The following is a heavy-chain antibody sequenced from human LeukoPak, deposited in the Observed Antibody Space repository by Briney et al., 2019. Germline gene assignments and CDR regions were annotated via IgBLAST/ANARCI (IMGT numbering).Heavy chain of an antibody. J-gene: IGHJ4*02. Sequence: GGSLRLSCAASGFSFSIYTMAWVRQAPGGGLEWVAGISGDGDSTSYADSVKGRFAISRDNAKSTLHLQMNSLRAEDTAVHYCASPYGDYGGLDYWGQGTLVTVSS. V-gene: IGHV3-23*01. CDR2: ISGDGDST. CDR1: GFSFSIYT. D-gene: IGHD4-17*01. CDR3: ASPYGDYGGLDY.